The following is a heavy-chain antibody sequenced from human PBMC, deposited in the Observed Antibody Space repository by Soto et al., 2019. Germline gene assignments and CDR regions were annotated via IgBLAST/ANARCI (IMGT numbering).Heavy chain of an antibody. Sequence: QVQLQESGPGLVKPSETLSLTCTVSGGSLSGHFWRWIRQPPGKGLECIGYLSDSGSTDYTPSLNSRVTISVDTSKNQFSLQLSSVTAADTAVYYCARKEYGDGLDVWGQGTTVTVSS. CDR1: GGSLSGHF. CDR3: ARKEYGDGLDV. J-gene: IGHJ6*02. CDR2: LSDSGST. D-gene: IGHD2-2*01. V-gene: IGHV4-59*11.